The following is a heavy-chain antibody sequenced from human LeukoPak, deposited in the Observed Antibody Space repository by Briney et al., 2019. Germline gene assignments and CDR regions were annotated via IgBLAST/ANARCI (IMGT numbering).Heavy chain of an antibody. CDR3: AREVVVVAATWYNWFDP. J-gene: IGHJ5*02. D-gene: IGHD2-15*01. Sequence: PGRSLRLSCAASGFTFSSYAMHWVRQAPGKGLEWVAVISYDGSNKYYADSVKGRFTISRDNSKNTLYLQMNSLRAEDTAVYYCAREVVVVAATWYNWFDPWGQGTLVTVSS. V-gene: IGHV3-30-3*01. CDR2: ISYDGSNK. CDR1: GFTFSSYA.